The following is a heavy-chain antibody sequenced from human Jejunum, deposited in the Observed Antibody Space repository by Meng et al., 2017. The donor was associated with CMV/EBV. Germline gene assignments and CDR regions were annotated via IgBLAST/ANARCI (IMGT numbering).Heavy chain of an antibody. CDR1: GFPFSSFS. V-gene: IGHV3-30-3*01. D-gene: IGHD3-16*01. Sequence: GFPFSSFSIHWVRPAPGKGLEWVSGTSVDGGDEYYADSVKGRFTISRDNSRNTLYLQMSSLRVEDTALYSCATDPSKSPMIYFDYWGQGTLVTVSS. CDR3: ATDPSKSPMIYFDY. CDR2: TSVDGGDE. J-gene: IGHJ4*02.